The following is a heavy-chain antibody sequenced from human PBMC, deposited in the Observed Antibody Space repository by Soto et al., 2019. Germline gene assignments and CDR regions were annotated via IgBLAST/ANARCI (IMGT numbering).Heavy chain of an antibody. CDR2: ISNNGAHT. D-gene: IGHD6-13*01. CDR3: ARRGYGSRWPNVYMDV. CDR1: GFTFSNYE. Sequence: EAQLVESGGGLVQPGGSLRLSCAASGFTFSNYEMHWVRQAPGKGLEYVSGISNNGAHTDYAKSVKGRFTISRDNSENTLYLQVGRLRAEDMALYYCARRGYGSRWPNVYMDVWGKGTTVTDSS. J-gene: IGHJ6*03. V-gene: IGHV3-64*01.